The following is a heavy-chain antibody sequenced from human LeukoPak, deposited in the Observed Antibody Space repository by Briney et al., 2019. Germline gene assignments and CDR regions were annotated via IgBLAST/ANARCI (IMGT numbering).Heavy chain of an antibody. CDR2: ISYIGST. V-gene: IGHV4-59*11. D-gene: IGHD1-14*01. J-gene: IGHJ3*02. Sequence: PSETLSLTCTVSGASISGHYLTWIRHAPGKGLEWIGHISYIGSTNYNPSLKSRVTISVDTSKNLFSLKLRSVTAADTAVYYCARDQISINALDMWGQGTMVTVSS. CDR1: GASISGHY. CDR3: ARDQISINALDM.